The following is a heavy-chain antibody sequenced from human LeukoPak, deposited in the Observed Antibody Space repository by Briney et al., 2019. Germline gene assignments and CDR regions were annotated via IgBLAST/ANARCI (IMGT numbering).Heavy chain of an antibody. J-gene: IGHJ4*02. CDR2: IYSGGST. CDR1: GFTFSNYG. V-gene: IGHV3-53*01. Sequence: GGSLRLSCAASGFTFSNYGMHWVRQAPGKGLEWVSVIYSGGSTYYADSVKGRFTISRDNSKNTLYLQMNSLRAEDTAVYYCARDSLSDWGQGTLVTVSS. CDR3: ARDSLSD.